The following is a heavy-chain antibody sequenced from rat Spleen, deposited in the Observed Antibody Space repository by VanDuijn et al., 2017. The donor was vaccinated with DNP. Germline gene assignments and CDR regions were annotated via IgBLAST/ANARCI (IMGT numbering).Heavy chain of an antibody. CDR3: TTDGYSSYSPLDY. J-gene: IGHJ2*01. CDR2: IIYDGSSS. Sequence: EVQLVESGGGLVQPGNSLKLSCAASGFTFSDYAMAWVRQSPKKGLEWVATIIYDGSSSFYRDSVKGRFTISRDNAKSSLYLQMDSLRSEDTATYYCTTDGYSSYSPLDYWGQGVMVTISS. D-gene: IGHD1-2*01. V-gene: IGHV5S10*01. CDR1: GFTFSDYA.